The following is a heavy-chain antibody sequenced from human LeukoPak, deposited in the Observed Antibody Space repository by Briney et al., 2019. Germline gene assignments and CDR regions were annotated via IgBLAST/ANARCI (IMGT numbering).Heavy chain of an antibody. CDR2: ISSSGSTI. V-gene: IGHV3-11*04. CDR1: GFTFSDYY. D-gene: IGHD3-22*01. Sequence: PGGSLRLSCAASGFTFSDYYTSWIRQAPGKGLEWVSYISSSGSTIHYADSVKGRFTISRDNAKNSLYLQMNSLRAEDTAVYYCARVRTSYYDSSADAFDIWGQGTMVTVSS. CDR3: ARVRTSYYDSSADAFDI. J-gene: IGHJ3*02.